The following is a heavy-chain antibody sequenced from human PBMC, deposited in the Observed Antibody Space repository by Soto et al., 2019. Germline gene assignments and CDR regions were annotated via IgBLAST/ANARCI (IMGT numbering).Heavy chain of an antibody. CDR3: AHEIGPRSLAGAVDFDY. J-gene: IGHJ4*02. V-gene: IGHV2-5*02. CDR1: GFSLSTSGVG. D-gene: IGHD6-13*01. CDR2: IYWDDDK. Sequence: QITLKESGPTLVKPTQTLTLTCTFSGFSLSTSGVGVGWIRQPPRKALEWLAIIYWDDDKRYSPSLKSRLTITRDTSKNQVDLTMTYMNSLDTGTYYCAHEIGPRSLAGAVDFDYWGQGTLVTVSS.